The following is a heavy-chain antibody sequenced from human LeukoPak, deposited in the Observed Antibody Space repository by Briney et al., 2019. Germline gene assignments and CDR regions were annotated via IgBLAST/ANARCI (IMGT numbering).Heavy chain of an antibody. V-gene: IGHV3-23*01. CDR1: EFTFMSYA. Sequence: GGSLRLSCAASEFTFMSYAMSWVRQAPGKGLEWVSTISGSSTATYYADSVKGRFTISRDNSQNTLYLQMNSRRAEDTAVYYCAKEYTSGWYFLGYYNYYYMDVWGKGTTVSVSS. D-gene: IGHD6-19*01. J-gene: IGHJ6*03. CDR2: ISGSSTAT. CDR3: AKEYTSGWYFLGYYNYYYMDV.